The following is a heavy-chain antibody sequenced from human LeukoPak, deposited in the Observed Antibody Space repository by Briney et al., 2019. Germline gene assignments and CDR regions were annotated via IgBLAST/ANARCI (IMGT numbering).Heavy chain of an antibody. CDR2: IYHSGST. CDR3: ARDPLNDYERYFDL. CDR1: GGSISSGGYY. J-gene: IGHJ2*01. Sequence: SETLSLTCTVSGGSISSGGYYWSWIRQPPGKGLEWIGYIYHSGSTYYNPSLMSRVTISVDRSKNQFSLKLSSVTAADSAVYYCARDPLNDYERYFDLWGRGTQVTVSS. D-gene: IGHD4-17*01. V-gene: IGHV4-30-2*01.